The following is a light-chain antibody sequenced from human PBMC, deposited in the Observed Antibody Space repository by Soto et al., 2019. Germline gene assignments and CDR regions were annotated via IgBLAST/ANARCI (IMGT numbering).Light chain of an antibody. CDR3: QVWDSSSDRVV. V-gene: IGLV3-21*04. J-gene: IGLJ2*01. CDR2: YDS. Sequence: SYELTQPPSVSVAPGKTARITCGGNNIGSKSVHWYQQKPGQAPVLVIYYDSDRPSGIPERFSGSNSGNTATLTISRVEAGDEDDYYCQVWDSSSDRVVFGGGTKLTVL. CDR1: NIGSKS.